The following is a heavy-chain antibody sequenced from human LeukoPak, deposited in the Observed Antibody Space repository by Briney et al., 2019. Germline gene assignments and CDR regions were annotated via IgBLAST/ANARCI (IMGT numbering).Heavy chain of an antibody. Sequence: GGSLRLSCAASGFTFSSYWMSWVRQAPGKGPVWVSRINSDGSSTSYADSVKGRFTISRDNAKNTLYLQMNSLRAEDTAVYYCVPEEKYSSGWYYFDYWGQGTLVTVSS. V-gene: IGHV3-74*01. J-gene: IGHJ4*02. D-gene: IGHD6-19*01. CDR2: INSDGSST. CDR1: GFTFSSYW. CDR3: VPEEKYSSGWYYFDY.